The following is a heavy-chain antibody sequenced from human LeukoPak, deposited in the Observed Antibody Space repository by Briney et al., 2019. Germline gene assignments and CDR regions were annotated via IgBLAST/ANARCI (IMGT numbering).Heavy chain of an antibody. D-gene: IGHD3-22*01. J-gene: IGHJ4*02. CDR1: GGTFSSYA. Sequence: ASVKASCKASGGTFSSYAISWVRQAPGQGLEWMGWIDPNSGGTNYAQKFQGRVTMTRDTSISTAYMELSRLSSDDTAVYYCASSSMIVVVLGYWGQGTLVTVSS. CDR2: IDPNSGGT. CDR3: ASSSMIVVVLGY. V-gene: IGHV1-2*02.